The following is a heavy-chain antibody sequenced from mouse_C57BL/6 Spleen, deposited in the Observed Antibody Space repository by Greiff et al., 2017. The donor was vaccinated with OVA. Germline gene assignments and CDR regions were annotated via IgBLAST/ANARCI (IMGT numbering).Heavy chain of an antibody. CDR2: IHPNSGST. V-gene: IGHV1-64*01. Sequence: QVQLQQSGAELVKPGASVKLSCKASGYTFTSYWMHWVKQRPGQGLEWIGMIHPNSGSTNYNEKFKSKATLTVDKSSSTAYMQLSSLTSEDSAVYYCASITTVYYFDYWGQGTTLTVSS. CDR1: GYTFTSYW. D-gene: IGHD1-1*01. J-gene: IGHJ2*01. CDR3: ASITTVYYFDY.